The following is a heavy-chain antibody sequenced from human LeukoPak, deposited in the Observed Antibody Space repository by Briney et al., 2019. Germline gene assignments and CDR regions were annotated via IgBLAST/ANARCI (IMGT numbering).Heavy chain of an antibody. V-gene: IGHV3-7*03. CDR1: RFTLSTYW. CDR2: IKEDGSMT. D-gene: IGHD6-19*01. CDR3: VRDIGWFRFDH. J-gene: IGHJ4*02. Sequence: PGGSLRLSCAASRFTLSTYWMSWVRQAPGKGLEWVAHIKEDGSMTRSIDSVKGRFTISRDNAKSSLYLQMNSLRDEDTAVYYCVRDIGWFRFDHWGQGTLVTVSS.